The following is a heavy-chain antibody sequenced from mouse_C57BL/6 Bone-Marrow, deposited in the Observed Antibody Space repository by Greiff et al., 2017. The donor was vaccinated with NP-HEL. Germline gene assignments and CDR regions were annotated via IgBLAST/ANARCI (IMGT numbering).Heavy chain of an antibody. J-gene: IGHJ4*01. CDR1: GFNIKDYY. Sequence: VHVKQSGAELVKPGASVKLSCTASGFNIKDYYMHWVKQRTEQGLEWIGRIDPEDGETKYAPKFQGKATITADTSSNTAYLQLSSLTSEDTAVYYCALYYYGSSQYYYAMDYWGQGTSVTVSS. D-gene: IGHD1-1*01. CDR2: IDPEDGET. V-gene: IGHV14-2*01. CDR3: ALYYYGSSQYYYAMDY.